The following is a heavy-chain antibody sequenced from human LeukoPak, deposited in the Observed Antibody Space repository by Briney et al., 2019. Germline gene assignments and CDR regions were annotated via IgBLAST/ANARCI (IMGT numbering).Heavy chain of an antibody. D-gene: IGHD3-10*01. CDR3: ARAHSSYGSAGWFDP. Sequence: GGSLRLSCVVSGFTVSTNFMSWVRQAPGERLEWVSVIYSGGSTYYADSVKGRFTISRDNSKNTLYLQMNSLRAEDTAVYYCARAHSSYGSAGWFDPWGQGTLVTVSS. CDR1: GFTVSTNF. J-gene: IGHJ5*02. V-gene: IGHV3-53*01. CDR2: IYSGGST.